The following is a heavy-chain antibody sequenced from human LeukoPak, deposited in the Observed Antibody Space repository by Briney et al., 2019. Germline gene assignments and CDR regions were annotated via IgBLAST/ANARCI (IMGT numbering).Heavy chain of an antibody. CDR3: ARGPTAYCSSTSCYTRGFQH. CDR1: GGSISSYY. V-gene: IGHV4-34*01. Sequence: SGTLSLTCTVSGGSISSYYWSWIRQPPGKGLEWIGEINHSGSTNYNPSLKSRVTISVDTSKNQFSLKLSSVTAADTAVYYCARGPTAYCSSTSCYTRGFQHWGQGTLVTVSS. CDR2: INHSGST. J-gene: IGHJ1*01. D-gene: IGHD2-2*02.